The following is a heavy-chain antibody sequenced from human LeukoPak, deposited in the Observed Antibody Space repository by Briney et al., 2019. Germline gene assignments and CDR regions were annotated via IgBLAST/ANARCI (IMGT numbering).Heavy chain of an antibody. CDR2: IKSKTDGGTT. CDR3: TTQKKLWSGYLDAFDI. V-gene: IGHV3-15*01. Sequence: PGGSLRLSCAASGFTFSNAWMSWVRQAPGKGLEWVGRIKSKTDGGTTDYAAPVKGRFTISRDDSKNTLYLQMNSLKTEDTAVYYCTTQKKLWSGYLDAFDIWGQGTMVTVSS. J-gene: IGHJ3*02. CDR1: GFTFSNAW. D-gene: IGHD3-3*01.